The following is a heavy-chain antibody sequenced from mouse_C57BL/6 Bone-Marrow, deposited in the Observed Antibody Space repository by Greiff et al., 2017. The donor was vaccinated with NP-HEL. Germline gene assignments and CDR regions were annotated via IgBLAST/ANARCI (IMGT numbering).Heavy chain of an antibody. J-gene: IGHJ1*03. CDR2: IDPEDGET. CDR3: AFITTVVATPYWYFDV. V-gene: IGHV14-2*01. D-gene: IGHD1-1*01. CDR1: GFNIKDYY. Sequence: VQLQQSGAELVKPGASVKLSCTASGFNIKDYYMHWVKQRTEQGLEWIGRIDPEDGETKYAPKFQGKATITADTSSNPAYLQLSSLTSEDTAVYYCAFITTVVATPYWYFDVWGTGTTVTVSS.